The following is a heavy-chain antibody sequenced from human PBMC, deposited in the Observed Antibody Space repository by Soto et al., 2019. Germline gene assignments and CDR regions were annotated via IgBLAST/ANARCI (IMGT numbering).Heavy chain of an antibody. CDR3: AKTDTLKYYDFWSPFDY. D-gene: IGHD3-3*01. CDR2: ISGSGGST. CDR1: GFTFSSYA. J-gene: IGHJ4*02. Sequence: GGSLRLSCAASGFTFSSYAMSWVRQAPGKGLEWVSAISGSGGSTYYADSVKGRFTISRDNSKNTLYLQMNSLRAEDTAVYYCAKTDTLKYYDFWSPFDYWGQGTLVTVSS. V-gene: IGHV3-23*01.